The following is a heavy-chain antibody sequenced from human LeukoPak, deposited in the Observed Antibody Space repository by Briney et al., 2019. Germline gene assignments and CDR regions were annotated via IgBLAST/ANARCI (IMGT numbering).Heavy chain of an antibody. D-gene: IGHD6-6*01. Sequence: GGSLRLSCAVSGLTLSNVWMNWVRQAPGKGLEWVANIKQDGSEKNYVDSVKGRFTISRDNAKNSLYLQMNSLRAEDTAVYYCARDDGRARPFDYWGQGTLVTVSS. J-gene: IGHJ4*02. CDR3: ARDDGRARPFDY. V-gene: IGHV3-7*01. CDR2: IKQDGSEK. CDR1: GLTLSNVW.